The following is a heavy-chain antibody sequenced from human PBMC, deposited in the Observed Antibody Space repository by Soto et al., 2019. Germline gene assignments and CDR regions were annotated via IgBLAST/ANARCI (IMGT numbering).Heavy chain of an antibody. CDR1: GFTFDDYT. D-gene: IGHD5-18*01. CDR3: AKDRGYSYGYIDY. V-gene: IGHV3-43*01. J-gene: IGHJ4*02. Sequence: EVQLVESGGVVVQPGGSLRLSCAASGFTFDDYTMHWVRQAPGKGLEWVSLISWDGGSTYYADSVKGRFTISRDNSKNSLYLQMNSLRTEDTALYYCAKDRGYSYGYIDYWGQATLVTVSS. CDR2: ISWDGGST.